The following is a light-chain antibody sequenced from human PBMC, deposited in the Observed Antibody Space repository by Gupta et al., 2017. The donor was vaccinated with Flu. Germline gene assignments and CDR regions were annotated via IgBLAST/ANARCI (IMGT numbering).Light chain of an antibody. V-gene: IGLV1-44*01. CDR3: ASWDNSRNRVV. CDR2: KNG. Sequence: VLTQPPSASGTPGQTVTISRPASSSNIGNNPVNWYQQPPGTAPKLLISKNGQRPSGVPDRFSGSKSGTTASLAISGLQAEDEASYYCASWDNSRNRVVFGGGTKLTVL. CDR1: SSNIGNNP. J-gene: IGLJ3*02.